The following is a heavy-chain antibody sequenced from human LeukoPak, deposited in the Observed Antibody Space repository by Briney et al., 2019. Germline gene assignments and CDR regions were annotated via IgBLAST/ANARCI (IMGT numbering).Heavy chain of an antibody. D-gene: IGHD6-13*01. CDR2: LSGRSSYI. J-gene: IGHJ6*03. V-gene: IGHV3-21*04. CDR3: ARMGEDIAAARYYYYYYMDV. CDR1: GFTFSDYN. Sequence: GGSLRLSCTASGFTFSDYNMHWVRQAPGKGLEWVSSLSGRSSYIYYADSVKGRFTISRDNSKNTLYLQMNSLRAEDTAVYYCARMGEDIAAARYYYYYYMDVWGKGTTVTISS.